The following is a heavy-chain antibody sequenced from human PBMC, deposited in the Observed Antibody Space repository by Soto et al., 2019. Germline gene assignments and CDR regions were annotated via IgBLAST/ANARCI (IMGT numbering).Heavy chain of an antibody. CDR1: GFAFSNAW. D-gene: IGHD5-18*01. J-gene: IGHJ4*02. V-gene: IGHV3-15*01. CDR3: TTAWGDTAMVFDY. Sequence: GGSLRLSCAASGFAFSNAWMSWVRQAPGKGLEWVGRIKSKTDGGTTDYAAPVKGRFTISRDDSKNTLYLQMNSLKTEDTAVYYCTTAWGDTAMVFDYWGQGTLVTVSS. CDR2: IKSKTDGGTT.